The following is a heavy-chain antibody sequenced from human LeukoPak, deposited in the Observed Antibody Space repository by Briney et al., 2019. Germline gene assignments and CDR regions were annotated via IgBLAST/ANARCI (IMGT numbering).Heavy chain of an antibody. J-gene: IGHJ4*02. CDR1: GFTFRSYA. CDR3: AKMDQLLDLFDY. D-gene: IGHD2-2*01. CDR2: ISGSGGST. V-gene: IGHV3-23*01. Sequence: PGVSLRLSCAASGFTFRSYAMSWVRQAQGKGLEWVSAISGSGGSTYYADSVKGRFTISRDNSKNTLYLQMNSLRAEDTAVYYCAKMDQLLDLFDYWGQGTLVTVSS.